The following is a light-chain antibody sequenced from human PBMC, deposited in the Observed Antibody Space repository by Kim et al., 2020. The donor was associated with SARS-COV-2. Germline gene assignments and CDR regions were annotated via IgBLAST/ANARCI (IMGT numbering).Light chain of an antibody. V-gene: IGLV2-23*02. CDR1: SSYVGSYNL. CDR2: EVS. Sequence: QSITISCTGTSSYVGSYNLVPWYQQHPGKAPKLMIYEVSKRPSGVSNRFSGSKSGNTASLTISGLQAEDEADYYCCSYAGSSTTYVFGAGTKVTVL. J-gene: IGLJ1*01. CDR3: CSYAGSSTTYV.